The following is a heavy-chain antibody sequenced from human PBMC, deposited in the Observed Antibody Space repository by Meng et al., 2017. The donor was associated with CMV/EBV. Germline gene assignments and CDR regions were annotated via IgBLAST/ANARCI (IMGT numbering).Heavy chain of an antibody. CDR2: ISGSGGST. CDR1: GFTFSSYA. D-gene: IGHD5-18*01. CDR3: ASPMQGYSYGSGYHY. Sequence: FGFTFSSYAMSWVRQAPGKGLEWVSAISGSGGSTYYADSVKGRFTISRDNSKNTLYLQMNSLRAEDTAVYYCASPMQGYSYGSGYHYWGQGTLVTVSS. J-gene: IGHJ4*02. V-gene: IGHV3-23*01.